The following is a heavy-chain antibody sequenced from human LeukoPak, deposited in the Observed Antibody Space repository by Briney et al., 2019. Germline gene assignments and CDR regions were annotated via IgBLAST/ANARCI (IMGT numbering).Heavy chain of an antibody. Sequence: GCSVKVSCKASGGTFSRYAISWGRRAPGRGLEWMGGTIPIVGTANYAQKFQGRVTITTDESTSTAYMELSSLRSEDTAVYYCARGYIAAAGRLDYWGQGTLVTVSS. CDR3: ARGYIAAAGRLDY. D-gene: IGHD6-13*01. J-gene: IGHJ4*02. CDR2: TIPIVGTA. CDR1: GGTFSRYA. V-gene: IGHV1-69*05.